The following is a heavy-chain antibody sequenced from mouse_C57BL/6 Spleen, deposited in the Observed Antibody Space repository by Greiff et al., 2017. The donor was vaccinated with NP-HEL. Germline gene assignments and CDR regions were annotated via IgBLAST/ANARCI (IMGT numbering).Heavy chain of an antibody. V-gene: IGHV2-3*01. CDR3: AKRGLLRWGDAMDY. D-gene: IGHD1-1*01. CDR1: GFSLTSYG. CDR2: IWGDGST. J-gene: IGHJ4*01. Sequence: VNLVESGPGLVAPSQSLSITCTVSGFSLTSYGVSWVRQPPGKGLEWLGVIWGDGSTNYHSALISRLSISKDNSKSQVFLKLNSLQTDDTATYYCAKRGLLRWGDAMDYWGQGTSVTVSS.